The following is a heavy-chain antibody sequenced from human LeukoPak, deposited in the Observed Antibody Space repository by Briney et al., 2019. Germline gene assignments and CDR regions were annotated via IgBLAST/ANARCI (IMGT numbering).Heavy chain of an antibody. CDR1: GYTFTMYY. CDR2: INPTDGAT. J-gene: IGHJ6*03. CDR3: AREQSWGLSADLGGLFASYYTYYYMDV. V-gene: IGHV1-46*01. D-gene: IGHD3-16*01. Sequence: LGASVKVSCKASGYTFTMYYIHWVRQAPGQGLEWMGVINPTDGATTYAQRFQGRVTMTRDMSTTTVYMDLRSLRSEDTAVYFCAREQSWGLSADLGGLFASYYTYYYMDVWGRGTTVTVSS.